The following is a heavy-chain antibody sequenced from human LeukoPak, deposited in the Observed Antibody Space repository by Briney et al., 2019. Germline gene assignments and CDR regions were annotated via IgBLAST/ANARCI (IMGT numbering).Heavy chain of an antibody. V-gene: IGHV4-38-2*01. CDR3: ARLGPGEIDYFDY. CDR1: GYSISSGYY. Sequence: SETLYLTCAVSGYSISSGYYWGWIRQPLGKGLEWIGSIYHSGSTYYNPSLKSRVTISVDTSKNQFSLKLSSVAAADTAVYYCARLGPGEIDYFDYWGQGTLVTVSS. D-gene: IGHD7-27*01. J-gene: IGHJ4*02. CDR2: IYHSGST.